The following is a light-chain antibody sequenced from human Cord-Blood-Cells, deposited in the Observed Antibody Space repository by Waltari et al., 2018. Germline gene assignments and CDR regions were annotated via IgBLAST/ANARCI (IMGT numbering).Light chain of an antibody. CDR2: KAS. CDR1: QSIRSW. CDR3: QPYNSYWT. J-gene: IGKJ1*01. V-gene: IGKV1-5*03. Sequence: DIQMTQSPSTLSASVGDRVTITCRASQSIRSWLAWYQQKPGKAPKLLIYKASGLESGVPSRCSGGVSATAFPLSISSLQQDDFATYYCQPYNSYWTFGQGTKVEIK.